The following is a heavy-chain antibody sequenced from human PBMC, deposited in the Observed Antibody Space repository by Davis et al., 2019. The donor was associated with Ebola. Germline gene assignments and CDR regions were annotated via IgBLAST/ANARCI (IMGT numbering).Heavy chain of an antibody. CDR2: IRSKANNYAT. CDR3: TCTKVEDY. V-gene: IGHV3-73*01. Sequence: GESLKISCAASGFTSSGSAMHCVRQASVKGLEWVGRIRSKANNYATAYAASVKGRFTISRDDSKHTAYLQMNSLNTEDTAVYYCTCTKVEDYWGQGTLVTVSS. J-gene: IGHJ4*02. D-gene: IGHD2-8*01. CDR1: GFTSSGSA.